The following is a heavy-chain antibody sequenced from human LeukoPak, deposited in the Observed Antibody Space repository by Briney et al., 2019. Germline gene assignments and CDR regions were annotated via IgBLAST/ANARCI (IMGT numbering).Heavy chain of an antibody. V-gene: IGHV3-30*02. D-gene: IGHD5-12*01. CDR1: TFTFSIYG. CDR2: IQYDGTNK. CDR3: ARDRTAYSYGTLFDY. J-gene: IGHJ4*02. Sequence: GGSLRLSCASTFTFSIYGMHWVRQAPGKGLEWVAFIQYDGTNKYYADSVKGRFTISRDDSRNTLYLQMNSLRAEDTAVYYCARDRTAYSYGTLFDYWGQGTLVTVSS.